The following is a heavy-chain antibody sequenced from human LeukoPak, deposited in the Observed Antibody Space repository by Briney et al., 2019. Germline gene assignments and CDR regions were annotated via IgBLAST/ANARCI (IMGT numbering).Heavy chain of an antibody. J-gene: IGHJ5*02. V-gene: IGHV4-4*09. CDR1: GDSISSYY. CDR3: ARLVVPRQYNWFDP. CDR2: IFPSGSS. Sequence: PSETLSLTCIVSGDSISSYYWSWIRQPPGKGLEWIGYIFPSGSSNYNPSLKSRVTMSGDTSKNQFSLKLSSVTAADTAVYYCARLVVPRQYNWFDPWGQGILVTVSS. D-gene: IGHD2-8*02.